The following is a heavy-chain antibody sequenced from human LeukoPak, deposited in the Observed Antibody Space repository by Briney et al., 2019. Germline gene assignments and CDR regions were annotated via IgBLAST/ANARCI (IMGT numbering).Heavy chain of an antibody. J-gene: IGHJ6*02. CDR1: GGTFSSYA. Sequence: GASVKVSCKASGGTFSSYAISWVRQAPGQGLEWMGRIIPILGIANYAQKFQGRVTITADKSTITAYMELSSLRSEDTAVYYCARRGDYYYGMDVWGQGTTVTVSS. V-gene: IGHV1-69*04. CDR3: ARRGDYYYGMDV. CDR2: IIPILGIA.